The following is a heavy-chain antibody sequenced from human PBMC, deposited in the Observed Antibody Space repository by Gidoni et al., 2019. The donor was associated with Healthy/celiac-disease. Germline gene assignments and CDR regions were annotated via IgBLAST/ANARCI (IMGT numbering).Heavy chain of an antibody. Sequence: QVQLVQSGAEVKKPGSSVKVSCKASGGTFSSYAISWVRQAPGQGLEWMGGIIHIFGPANYAQKFQGRVTITADESTSTAYMELSSLRSEDTAVYYCARDRSAAGTGDPYYYYGMDVWGQGTTVTVSS. CDR2: IIHIFGPA. CDR3: ARDRSAAGTGDPYYYYGMDV. CDR1: GGTFSSYA. J-gene: IGHJ6*02. V-gene: IGHV1-69*01. D-gene: IGHD6-13*01.